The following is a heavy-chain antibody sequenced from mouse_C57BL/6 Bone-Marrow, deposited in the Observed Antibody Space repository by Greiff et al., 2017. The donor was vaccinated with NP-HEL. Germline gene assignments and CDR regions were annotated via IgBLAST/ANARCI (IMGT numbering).Heavy chain of an antibody. CDR2: ILPGSGST. D-gene: IGHD2-2*01. CDR1: GYTFTGYW. CDR3: AIEDLLWLRRGYFDV. J-gene: IGHJ1*03. Sequence: VKLQESGAELMKPGASVKLSCKATGYTFTGYWIEWVKQRPGHGLEWIGEILPGSGSTNYNEKFKGKATFTAATSSNPAYMQLSSLTTEDSAIYYCAIEDLLWLRRGYFDVWGTGTTVTVSS. V-gene: IGHV1-9*01.